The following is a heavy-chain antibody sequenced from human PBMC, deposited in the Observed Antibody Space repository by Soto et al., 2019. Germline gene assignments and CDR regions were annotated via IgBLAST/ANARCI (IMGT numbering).Heavy chain of an antibody. CDR2: MNPNSGNT. D-gene: IGHD3-3*01. J-gene: IGHJ6*03. CDR3: ASGPGGYYDFWSGYTYYYYYMDV. CDR1: GYTFTSYD. V-gene: IGHV1-8*01. Sequence: ASVKVSCKASGYTFTSYDINWVRQATGQGLEWMGWMNPNSGNTGYAQKFQGRVTMTRNTSISTAYMELSSLRSEDTAVYYCASGPGGYYDFWSGYTYYYYYMDVWGKGTTVTVSS.